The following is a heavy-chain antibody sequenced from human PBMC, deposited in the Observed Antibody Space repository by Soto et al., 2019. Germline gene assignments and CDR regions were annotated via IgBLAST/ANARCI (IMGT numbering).Heavy chain of an antibody. CDR3: ARGSRTPHDYYYYGIDV. V-gene: IGHV1-3*01. Sequence: QVQLVQSGAEVKKPGASVKVSCKASGYTFTSYAMHWVRQAPGQRLEWMGWINAGNGNTKYSQKFQGRVTITRDTSASTAFMELSSLRSEDTAVYYCARGSRTPHDYYYYGIDVWGQGTTVTVSS. CDR2: INAGNGNT. J-gene: IGHJ6*02. D-gene: IGHD2-2*01. CDR1: GYTFTSYA.